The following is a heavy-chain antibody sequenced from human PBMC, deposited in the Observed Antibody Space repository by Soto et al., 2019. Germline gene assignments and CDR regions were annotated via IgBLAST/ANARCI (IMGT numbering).Heavy chain of an antibody. D-gene: IGHD3-22*01. Sequence: HPGGSLRLSCAASGFTVSSNYMSWVRQAPGKGLEWVSVIYSGGSTYYADSVKGRFTISRDNSKNTLYLQMNSLRAEDTAVFYCARAGSYYDSSGYYYGEPGGYYYYGMDVWGQGTTVTVSS. CDR3: ARAGSYYDSSGYYYGEPGGYYYYGMDV. CDR1: GFTVSSNY. V-gene: IGHV3-66*01. J-gene: IGHJ6*02. CDR2: IYSGGST.